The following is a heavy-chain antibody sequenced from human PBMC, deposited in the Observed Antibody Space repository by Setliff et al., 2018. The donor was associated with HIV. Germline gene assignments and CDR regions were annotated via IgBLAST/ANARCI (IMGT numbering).Heavy chain of an antibody. J-gene: IGHJ3*02. CDR2: ISNRRKI. D-gene: IGHD4-4*01. CDR3: ARTVPHSAAQDAFDI. V-gene: IGHV4-28*05. Sequence: PSETLSLTCAVSGYSISTNEWWGWIRQPPGKGLAWIGYISNRRKIYYDPSLNSRVTLSADTSKNQLSLKLTSVTAEDTGVYYCARTVPHSAAQDAFDIWGQGTVVTVSS. CDR1: GYSISTNEW.